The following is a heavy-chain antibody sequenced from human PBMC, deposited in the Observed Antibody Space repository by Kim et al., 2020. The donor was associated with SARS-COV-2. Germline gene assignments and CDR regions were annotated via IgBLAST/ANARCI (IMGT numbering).Heavy chain of an antibody. CDR3: ARGSSGSYPRAFDI. D-gene: IGHD1-26*01. J-gene: IGHJ3*02. Sequence: GGSLRLSCAASGFTFSSYWMHWVRQAPGKGLLWVTRINSDGSSTTYADSVKGRFTISRDNAKNTLYLQMNSLRAEDTAVYYCARGSSGSYPRAFDIWGQGTMVTVSS. CDR2: INSDGSST. V-gene: IGHV3-74*03. CDR1: GFTFSSYW.